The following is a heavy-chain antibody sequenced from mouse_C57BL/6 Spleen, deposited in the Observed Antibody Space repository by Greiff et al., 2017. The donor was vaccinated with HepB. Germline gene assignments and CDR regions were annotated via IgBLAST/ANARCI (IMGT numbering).Heavy chain of an antibody. Sequence: QVQLKESGAELVRPGTSVKMSCKASGYTFTNYWIGWAKQRPGHGLEWIGDIYPGGGYTNYNEKFKGKATLTADKSSSTAYMQFSSLTSEDSAIYYCARYGSSPHYYDYWGQVTTLTVSS. CDR2: IYPGGGYT. J-gene: IGHJ2*01. CDR3: ARYGSSPHYYDY. V-gene: IGHV1-63*01. D-gene: IGHD1-1*01. CDR1: GYTFTNYW.